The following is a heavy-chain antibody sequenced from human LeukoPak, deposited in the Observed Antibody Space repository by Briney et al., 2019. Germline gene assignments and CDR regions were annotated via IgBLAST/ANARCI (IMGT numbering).Heavy chain of an antibody. CDR2: SHTSENA. D-gene: IGHD1-26*01. V-gene: IGHV4-4*07. CDR3: AASAVLGSYHY. Sequence: SETLSLTCTVSGGSVRSYSWSWIRQPAGGGLEWIGHSHTSENANYHPSLKSRVTMSLDTSRNQSSLRLSSVTAADTAVYYCAASAVLGSYHYWGQGSLVSVSS. J-gene: IGHJ4*02. CDR1: GGSVRSYS.